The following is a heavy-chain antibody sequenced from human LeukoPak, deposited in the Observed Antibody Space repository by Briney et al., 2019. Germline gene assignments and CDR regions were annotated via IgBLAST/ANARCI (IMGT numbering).Heavy chain of an antibody. CDR3: AKDIFTGIAAAGAIDY. CDR2: ISANGGSI. J-gene: IGHJ4*02. D-gene: IGHD6-13*01. V-gene: IGHV3-9*01. Sequence: AGGSLRLSCVASGFNFEDYAMNWVRQVPGKGLEWVSIISANGGSIGYAPSVKGRFTVSRDNAKNSLYLQMNSLRAEDTALYYCAKDIFTGIAAAGAIDYWGQGTLVTVSS. CDR1: GFNFEDYA.